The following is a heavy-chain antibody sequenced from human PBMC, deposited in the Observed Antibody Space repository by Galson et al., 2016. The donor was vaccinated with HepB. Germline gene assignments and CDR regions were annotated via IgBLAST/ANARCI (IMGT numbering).Heavy chain of an antibody. CDR2: ISYDGSNK. Sequence: SLRLSCAASGFTFSSYGMHCVRQAPGKGMEWVAVISYDGSNKYYAASVKGRFTISRDNSKNTLYLKMNSLRAEDTAVYYCARNVAVAGYFDSWGQGTLVTVSS. CDR1: GFTFSSYG. V-gene: IGHV3-30*19. D-gene: IGHD6-19*01. CDR3: ARNVAVAGYFDS. J-gene: IGHJ4*02.